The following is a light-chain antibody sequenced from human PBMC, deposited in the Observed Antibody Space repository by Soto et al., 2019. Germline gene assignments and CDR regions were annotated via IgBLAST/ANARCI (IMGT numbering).Light chain of an antibody. Sequence: QSALTQPASVSGSPGQLITISCTGTSSDVGGYNYVSWYQQHPGKAPKLMIYDVSNRPSGVSNRFSGSKSGNTAFLTISGLPAEDEADYYCSSYTSSSALVFGGGTKLTVL. CDR2: DVS. CDR3: SSYTSSSALV. J-gene: IGLJ2*01. V-gene: IGLV2-14*01. CDR1: SSDVGGYNY.